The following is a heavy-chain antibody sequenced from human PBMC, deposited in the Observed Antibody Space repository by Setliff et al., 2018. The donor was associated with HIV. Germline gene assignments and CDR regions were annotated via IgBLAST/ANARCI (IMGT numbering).Heavy chain of an antibody. D-gene: IGHD6-19*01. CDR1: GYTFTYCS. CDR2: ITLYNGNT. CDR3: VPLLLAVAGTRFSGFFDY. V-gene: IGHV1-45*02. Sequence: VASVKVSCKASGYTFTYCSLHWLQQAPGQGLERMRWITLYNGNTNYAKKFQSRVTITRDTSLRTAYIELSSLRSEDSAVYYWVPLLLAVAGTRFSGFFDYWGQGTLVTVSS. J-gene: IGHJ4*02.